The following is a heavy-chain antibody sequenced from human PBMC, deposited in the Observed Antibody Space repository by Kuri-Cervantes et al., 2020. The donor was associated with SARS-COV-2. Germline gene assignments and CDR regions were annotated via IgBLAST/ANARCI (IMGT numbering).Heavy chain of an antibody. CDR1: GFTFSNAW. Sequence: GESLKISCAASGFTFSNAWMNWVRQAPGKGLGWVGRIKSKTDGGTTDYAAPVKGRFTISRDDSKNTLYLQVNSLKTEDTAVYYCTTSYGARPSGYFDYWGQGTLVTVSS. V-gene: IGHV3-15*07. D-gene: IGHD6-6*01. CDR2: IKSKTDGGTT. CDR3: TTSYGARPSGYFDY. J-gene: IGHJ4*02.